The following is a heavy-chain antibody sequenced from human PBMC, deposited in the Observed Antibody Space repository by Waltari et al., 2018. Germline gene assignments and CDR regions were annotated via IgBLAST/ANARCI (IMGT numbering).Heavy chain of an antibody. Sequence: QLQLKESGSGLVKPSQTLSLTCTVSGDSISSGGYSWSWIRQPPGKGLEWIGYIYHSGSTSYNPSLKSRLTISVDRSKNQVSLELNSVTAADTAVYFCARGTTITTYFEYWGQGIMVTVSS. CDR3: ARGTTITTYFEY. CDR1: GDSISSGGYS. CDR2: IYHSGST. D-gene: IGHD4-4*01. J-gene: IGHJ4*02. V-gene: IGHV4-30-2*01.